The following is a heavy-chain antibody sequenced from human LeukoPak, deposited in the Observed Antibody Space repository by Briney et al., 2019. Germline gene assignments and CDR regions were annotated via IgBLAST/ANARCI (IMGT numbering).Heavy chain of an antibody. D-gene: IGHD3-16*01. CDR3: ARDPDTYVRYFDY. J-gene: IGHJ4*02. CDR2: ISYDGSNK. Sequence: GGSLRLSCAASGFTFSSYAMHWVRQAPGKGLEWVAVISYDGSNKYYADSVKGRFTISRDNSKNTLYLQMNSLRAEDTAVYYCARDPDTYVRYFDYWGQGTLVTVSS. V-gene: IGHV3-30-3*01. CDR1: GFTFSSYA.